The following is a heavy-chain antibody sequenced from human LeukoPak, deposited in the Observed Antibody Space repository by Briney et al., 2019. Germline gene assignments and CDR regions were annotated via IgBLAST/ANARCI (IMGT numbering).Heavy chain of an antibody. CDR3: ARDVGTTGWHTFDY. Sequence: SQTLSLTCAISGDSVSSNNGAWDWIRQSPSRGLEWLGRTYYRSKWYNDYAESLISQITISPVTSKNQFSLQLYSVTPENTAVYYGARDVGTTGWHTFDYWGPGTPGTVSS. J-gene: IGHJ4*02. CDR1: GDSVSSNNGA. V-gene: IGHV6-1*01. D-gene: IGHD3-9*01. CDR2: TYYRSKWYN.